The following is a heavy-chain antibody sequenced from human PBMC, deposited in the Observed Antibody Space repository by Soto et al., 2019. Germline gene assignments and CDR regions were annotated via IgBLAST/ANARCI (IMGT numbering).Heavy chain of an antibody. CDR2: INPILSMS. CDR3: ASSYGSGYRAFDY. Sequence: QVQLVQSGAEVKKPGSSVRVSCKASGDTFTFYSINWVRQAPGLGLEWMGRINPILSMSTYAQRFQGRVTMTADKSTSTDYMEMSSLRSADTAMYYCASSYGSGYRAFDYWGQGALVTVSS. CDR1: GDTFTFYS. J-gene: IGHJ4*02. D-gene: IGHD3-10*01. V-gene: IGHV1-69*02.